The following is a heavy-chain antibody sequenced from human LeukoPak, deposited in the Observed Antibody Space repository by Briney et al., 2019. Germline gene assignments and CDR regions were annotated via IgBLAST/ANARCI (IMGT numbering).Heavy chain of an antibody. CDR3: ARDSRQQLFDY. D-gene: IGHD4-11*01. Sequence: GGSLRLSCAASGFTFSSYEMNWVRQTPGKGLEWLSYISSSGGTIYYADSVKGRFTISRDNAKSSLYLQMNGLRAEDTAVYYCARDSRQQLFDYWGQGTLVTVSS. V-gene: IGHV3-48*03. CDR1: GFTFSSYE. CDR2: ISSSGGTI. J-gene: IGHJ4*02.